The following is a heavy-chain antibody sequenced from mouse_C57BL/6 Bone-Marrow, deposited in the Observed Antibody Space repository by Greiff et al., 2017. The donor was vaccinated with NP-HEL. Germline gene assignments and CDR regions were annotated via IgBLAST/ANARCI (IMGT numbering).Heavy chain of an antibody. CDR1: GYTFTDHI. V-gene: IGHV1-11*01. CDR3: GDPGRVPYYAMDY. CDR2: IYPVSGET. J-gene: IGHJ4*01. Sequence: LVESGAELASPGASVTLSCKASGYTFTDHIMNWVKKRPGQGLEWIGRIYPVSGETNYNQKFMGKATFSVDRSSSTVYMVLNSLTSEDPAVYYCGDPGRVPYYAMDYWGQGTSVTVSS.